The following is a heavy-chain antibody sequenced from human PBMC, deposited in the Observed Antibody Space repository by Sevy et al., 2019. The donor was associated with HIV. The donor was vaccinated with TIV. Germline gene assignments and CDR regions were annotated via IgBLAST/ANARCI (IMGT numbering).Heavy chain of an antibody. Sequence: SETLSLTCTVSGDSINTYYWSWIRRPPGKGLEWIGYVSHSGNTNYNPSLKSRVSMSLDTSRNQFSLKVKSVTAADTAVYYCARLRWDLVVVPGATPGCYFDYWGQGTLVTVSS. CDR3: ARLRWDLVVVPGATPGCYFDY. CDR2: VSHSGNT. D-gene: IGHD2-2*01. J-gene: IGHJ4*02. CDR1: GDSINTYY. V-gene: IGHV4-59*08.